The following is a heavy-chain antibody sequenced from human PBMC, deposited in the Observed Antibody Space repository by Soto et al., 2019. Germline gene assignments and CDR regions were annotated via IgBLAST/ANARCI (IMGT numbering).Heavy chain of an antibody. CDR3: ARVLGYCNSTSCQIQLPRFDP. J-gene: IGHJ5*02. Sequence: QVQLVQSGAEVKKPGSSVKVSCKASGGTFSSYAISWVRQAPGQGLEWMGGIIPIFGTANYAQKFQGRVTLTADESTSTAYMELSSLRSEDTAVYYCARVLGYCNSTSCQIQLPRFDPWGQGTLVTVSS. V-gene: IGHV1-69*01. CDR1: GGTFSSYA. D-gene: IGHD2-2*01. CDR2: IIPIFGTA.